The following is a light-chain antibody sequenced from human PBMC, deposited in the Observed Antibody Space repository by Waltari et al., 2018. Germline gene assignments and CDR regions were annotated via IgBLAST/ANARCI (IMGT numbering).Light chain of an antibody. J-gene: IGKJ1*01. CDR1: QSVSNH. CDR3: QQYDVWWT. V-gene: IGKV3-15*01. CDR2: DAS. Sequence: EIVMTQSPATLSVSLGERATLSCGASQSVSNHVAWYQQKPGQAPRLLISDASTRATGIPARFIVSGSGTEFTLTINSLQSEDCAVYYCQQYDVWWTFGQGTKVAIK.